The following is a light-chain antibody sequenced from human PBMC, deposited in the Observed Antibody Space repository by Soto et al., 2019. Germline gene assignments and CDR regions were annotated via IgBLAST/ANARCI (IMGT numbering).Light chain of an antibody. Sequence: DIQMTQSPTSLSASVGDRGTNTCRANQSITTYLNWYQQKPGKAPKVLIYAASSLQSGVPSRFSGSGSGTDFTLTISSLEPEDFAVYYCQHHSDWFSWSFGQGTKVDIK. CDR3: QHHSDWFSWS. CDR1: QSITTY. CDR2: AAS. V-gene: IGKV1-39*01. J-gene: IGKJ1*01.